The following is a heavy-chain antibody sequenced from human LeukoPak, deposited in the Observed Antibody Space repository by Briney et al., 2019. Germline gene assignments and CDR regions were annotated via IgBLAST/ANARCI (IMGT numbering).Heavy chain of an antibody. CDR2: IRSKANSYAT. Sequence: GGSLRLSCGASGITFSGSAMHWFRQASGKGLEWVGRIRSKANSYATAYAASVKGRFTISRDDSKNTAYLQMNSLKTEDTAVYYCTRSCAGTTAPGGYWGQGTLVTVSS. V-gene: IGHV3-73*01. CDR1: GITFSGSA. CDR3: TRSCAGTTAPGGY. D-gene: IGHD1-1*01. J-gene: IGHJ4*02.